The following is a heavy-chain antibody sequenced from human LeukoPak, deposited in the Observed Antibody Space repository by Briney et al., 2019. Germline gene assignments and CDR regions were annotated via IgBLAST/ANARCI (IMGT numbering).Heavy chain of an antibody. J-gene: IGHJ5*02. Sequence: SVKVSCKASGGTFSSYAIIWVRQAPGQGLEWMGGIIPIFGTANYAQKFQGRVTITTDESTSTAYMELSSLRSEDTAVYYCARDQGDFWSGFHWFDPWGQGTLVTVSS. CDR2: IIPIFGTA. V-gene: IGHV1-69*05. D-gene: IGHD3-3*01. CDR1: GGTFSSYA. CDR3: ARDQGDFWSGFHWFDP.